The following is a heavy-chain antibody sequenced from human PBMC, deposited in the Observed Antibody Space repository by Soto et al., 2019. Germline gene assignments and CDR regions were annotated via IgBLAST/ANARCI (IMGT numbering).Heavy chain of an antibody. CDR2: IYPGDSDT. CDR3: ARQDPYYYDSTTAFYFDY. CDR1: GYSFTNYW. Sequence: PGESLKISCKGSGYSFTNYWIGWVRQMPGKGLEWMGIIYPGDSDTRYSPSFQGHVTISADKSISTAYLQWSSLKASDTAMYYCARQDPYYYDSTTAFYFDYWGQGGLVTVSS. J-gene: IGHJ4*02. V-gene: IGHV5-51*01. D-gene: IGHD3-22*01.